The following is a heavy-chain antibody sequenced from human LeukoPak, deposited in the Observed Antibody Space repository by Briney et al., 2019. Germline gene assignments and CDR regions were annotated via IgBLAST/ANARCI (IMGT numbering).Heavy chain of an antibody. CDR1: GGTFSSYA. Sequence: ASVKLSCKASGGTFSSYAISWVRQAPGQGLEWMGGIIPIFGTAYYAQQFQGRVTINTDESTSTAYMELSSLRSADTAVYYCARGNVDTAMVSYYYYYMDVWGKGTTVTVSS. D-gene: IGHD5-18*01. J-gene: IGHJ6*03. CDR2: IIPIFGTA. CDR3: ARGNVDTAMVSYYYYYMDV. V-gene: IGHV1-69*05.